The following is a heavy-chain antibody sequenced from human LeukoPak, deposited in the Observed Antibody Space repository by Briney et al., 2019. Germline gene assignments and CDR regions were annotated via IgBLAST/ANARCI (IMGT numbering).Heavy chain of an antibody. CDR1: GFTFSDYY. V-gene: IGHV3-11*04. J-gene: IGHJ6*02. Sequence: GGSLRLSCAASGFTFSDYYMSWIRQAPGKGLEWVSYISSSGSTIYYADSVKGRFTISRDNAKNSLYLQMNSLRAEDTAVYYCARDHVAAAGTDYFYYYGMDVWGQGTTVTVSS. CDR2: ISSSGSTI. CDR3: ARDHVAAAGTDYFYYYGMDV. D-gene: IGHD6-13*01.